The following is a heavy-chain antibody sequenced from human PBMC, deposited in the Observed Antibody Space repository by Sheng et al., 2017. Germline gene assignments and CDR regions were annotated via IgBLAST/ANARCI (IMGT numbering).Heavy chain of an antibody. CDR1: GGSISSSSYY. V-gene: IGHV4-39*07. CDR3: ARITMNDAFDI. Sequence: QLQLQESGPGLVKPSETLSLTCTVSGGSISSSSYYWGWIRQPPGKGLEWIGSIYYSGSTYYNPSLKSRVTISVDTSKNQFSLKLSSVTAADTAVYYCARITMNDAFDIWGQGDKWSPSLQ. D-gene: IGHD3-22*01. CDR2: IYYSGST. J-gene: IGHJ3*02.